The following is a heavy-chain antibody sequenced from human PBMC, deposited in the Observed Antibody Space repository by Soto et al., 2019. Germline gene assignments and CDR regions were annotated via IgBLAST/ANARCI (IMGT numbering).Heavy chain of an antibody. V-gene: IGHV1-58*01. Sequence: GASVKVSCKASGFTFTSSAVQWVRQARGQRLEWIGWIVVGSDNTNYAQKFQERVTITRDMSTSTAYMELSSLRSEDTAVYYCAAGGITMVRGAPFGMDVWGQGTTVTVSS. J-gene: IGHJ6*02. CDR1: GFTFTSSA. CDR3: AAGGITMVRGAPFGMDV. D-gene: IGHD3-10*01. CDR2: IVVGSDNT.